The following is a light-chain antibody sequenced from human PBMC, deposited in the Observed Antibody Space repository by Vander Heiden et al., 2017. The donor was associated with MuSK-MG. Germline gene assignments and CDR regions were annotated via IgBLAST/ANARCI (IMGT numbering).Light chain of an antibody. J-gene: IGLJ2*01. CDR2: DVF. V-gene: IGLV2-18*01. Sequence: WYQQPPGTAPILIIYDVFNRPSGVPDRFSGSKSGKTASLTISGLRAEDEADYYCSLYTTDTGLFGGGTKLTVL. CDR3: SLYTTDTGL.